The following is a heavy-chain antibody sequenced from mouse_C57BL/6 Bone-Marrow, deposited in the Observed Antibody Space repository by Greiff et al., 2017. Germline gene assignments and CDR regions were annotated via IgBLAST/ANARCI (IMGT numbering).Heavy chain of an antibody. Sequence: EVQVVESGGGLVQPGGSLKLSCAASGFTFSDYGMAWVRQAPRKGPEWVAFISNLAYSIYYADTVTGRFTISRENAKNTLYLEMSSLRSEDTAMYYCARHGCAYWGQGTLVTVSA. CDR1: GFTFSDYG. CDR3: ARHGCAY. CDR2: ISNLAYSI. J-gene: IGHJ3*01. V-gene: IGHV5-15*01.